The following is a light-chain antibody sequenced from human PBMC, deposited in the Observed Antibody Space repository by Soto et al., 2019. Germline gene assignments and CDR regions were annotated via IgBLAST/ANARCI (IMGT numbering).Light chain of an antibody. CDR2: GSS. CDR3: QQYGSSPPYT. J-gene: IGKJ2*01. CDR1: QTVSGNY. V-gene: IGKV3-20*01. Sequence: EIVLTQSPGTLSLSPGERATLSCRASQTVSGNYLAWYQQKPRQSPRLLIYGSSDRATGIPDRFSGSGSGTDFTLTITRMEAEDFAVYYCQQYGSSPPYTFGQGTKLEIK.